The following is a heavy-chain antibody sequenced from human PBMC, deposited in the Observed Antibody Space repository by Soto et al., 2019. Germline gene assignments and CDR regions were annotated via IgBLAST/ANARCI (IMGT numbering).Heavy chain of an antibody. V-gene: IGHV1-69*01. CDR3: AREGPFNVDIVETIGLYYVMDV. CDR1: GGTFSSYA. CDR2: IIPIFGTA. Sequence: QVQLVQSGAEVKKPGSSVKVSCKASGGTFSSYAISWVRQAPGQGLEWMGGIIPIFGTANYAQKFQGRVTITADESTSTAYMEVSSLRSEDTAVYYCAREGPFNVDIVETIGLYYVMDVWGQGTTVTVSS. D-gene: IGHD5-12*01. J-gene: IGHJ6*02.